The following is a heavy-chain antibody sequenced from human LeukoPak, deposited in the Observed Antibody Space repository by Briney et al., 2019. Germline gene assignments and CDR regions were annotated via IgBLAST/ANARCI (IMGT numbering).Heavy chain of an antibody. V-gene: IGHV3-33*01. CDR2: IWYDGSNK. CDR3: AREGIAAAGLDFDY. J-gene: IGHJ4*02. D-gene: IGHD6-13*01. CDR1: GFTFSSYG. Sequence: GRSLRLSCAASGFTFSSYGMHWVRQAPGKGLEWVAVIWYDGSNKYYADSVKGRFTISRDNSKNTLYPQMNSLRAEDTAVYYCAREGIAAAGLDFDYWGQGTLVTVSS.